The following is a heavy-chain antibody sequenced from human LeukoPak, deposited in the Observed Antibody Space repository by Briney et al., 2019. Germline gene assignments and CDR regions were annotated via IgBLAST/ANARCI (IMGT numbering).Heavy chain of an antibody. V-gene: IGHV4-38-2*02. CDR3: ARAPGRKSSSSGYYYYMDV. CDR1: GYSISSGYY. Sequence: PSEALSLTCTVSGYSISSGYYWGWIRQPPGKGLEWIGSIYHSGSTYYNPSLKSRVTISVDTSKNQFSLKLSSVTAADTAVYYCARAPGRKSSSSGYYYYMDVWGKGTTVTVSS. CDR2: IYHSGST. J-gene: IGHJ6*03. D-gene: IGHD6-6*01.